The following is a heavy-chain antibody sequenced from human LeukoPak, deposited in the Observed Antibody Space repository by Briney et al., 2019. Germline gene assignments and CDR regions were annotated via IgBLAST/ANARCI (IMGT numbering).Heavy chain of an antibody. D-gene: IGHD3-22*01. V-gene: IGHV3-21*01. J-gene: IGHJ4*02. CDR2: ISSSSSYI. CDR3: ARDLRSSGYYAFDY. Sequence: GGSLRLSCAASGFTFSTYAMSWVRQAPGKGLEWVSFISSSSSYIYYADSVKGRFTISRDNAKNSLYLQMNSLRAEDTAVYYCARDLRSSGYYAFDYWGQGTLVTVSS. CDR1: GFTFSTYA.